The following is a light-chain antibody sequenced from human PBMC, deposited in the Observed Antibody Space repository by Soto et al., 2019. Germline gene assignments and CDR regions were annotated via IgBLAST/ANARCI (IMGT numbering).Light chain of an antibody. V-gene: IGKV3-15*01. CDR1: HILTRN. CDR3: QQYNNWPRT. CDR2: GAS. Sequence: EIVMTQSPGTVSVSPGERVTLSCSASHILTRNLAWYQQKPGQAPRLLIYGASTRATGIPARFSGSGSGTEFTLTISSLQSEDFAVYSCQQYNNWPRTFGQGTKVDIK. J-gene: IGKJ1*01.